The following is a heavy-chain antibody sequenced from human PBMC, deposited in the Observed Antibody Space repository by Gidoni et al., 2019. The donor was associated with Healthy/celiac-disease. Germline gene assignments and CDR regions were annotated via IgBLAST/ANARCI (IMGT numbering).Heavy chain of an antibody. CDR2: IYWDDDK. Sequence: QITLKESGPTLVTPTQTLTLTCTFSGFSLSTSGVGVGWIRQPPGKALEWLALIYWDDDKRYSSSLKSRLTITKDTSKNQVVLTMTNMDPVDTATYYCAHSPAYSSGWYAQYYFDYWGQGTLVTVSS. D-gene: IGHD6-19*01. J-gene: IGHJ4*02. CDR3: AHSPAYSSGWYAQYYFDY. V-gene: IGHV2-5*02. CDR1: GFSLSTSGVG.